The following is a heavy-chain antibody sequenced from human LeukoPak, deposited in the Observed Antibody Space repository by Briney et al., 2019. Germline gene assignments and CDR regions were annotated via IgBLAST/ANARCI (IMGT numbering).Heavy chain of an antibody. CDR2: IYHSGST. CDR3: ARETEYCSGCSCQPDY. J-gene: IGHJ4*02. Sequence: PSETLSLTCTVSGYSLSSGSYWGWIRQPPGKGLEWIGSIYHSGSTYYNPSLKIRVTISVDTSKNQFSLKLSSVTAADAAVYYCARETEYCSGCSCQPDYWGQETLVTLSS. V-gene: IGHV4-38-2*02. D-gene: IGHD2-15*01. CDR1: GYSLSSGSY.